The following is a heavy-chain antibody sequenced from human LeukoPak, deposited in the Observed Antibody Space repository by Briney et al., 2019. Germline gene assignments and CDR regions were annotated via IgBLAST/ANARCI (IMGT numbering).Heavy chain of an antibody. CDR1: GFTFSSYW. CDR2: IKQDGSEK. CDR3: ARRYYYGSGSYYNQRAYYYYGMDV. V-gene: IGHV3-7*01. J-gene: IGHJ6*02. D-gene: IGHD3-10*01. Sequence: GGSLRLSCAASGFTFSSYWMSWVRQAPGKGLEWVSNIKQDGSEKYYVDSVKGRFTISRDNAKNSLYLQMNSLRAEDTAVYYCARRYYYGSGSYYNQRAYYYYGMDVWGQGTMVTVSS.